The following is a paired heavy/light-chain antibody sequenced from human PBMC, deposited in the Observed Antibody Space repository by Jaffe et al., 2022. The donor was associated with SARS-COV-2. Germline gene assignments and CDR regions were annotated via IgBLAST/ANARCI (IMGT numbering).Light chain of an antibody. Sequence: EIVLTQSPGTLSLSPGERATLSCRASQSVTFSYLAWYQQKPGQAPRLLIYGASSRAAGIPDRFSGSGSGADFTLTISRLAPEDFAVYYCQQYDAPPYTFGQGTRLEIK. CDR1: QSVTFSY. CDR2: GAS. J-gene: IGKJ2*01. CDR3: QQYDAPPYT. V-gene: IGKV3-20*01.
Heavy chain of an antibody. Sequence: EVQLVQSGAEVKKPGESLKISCKGSGYSFTNYWIGWVRQMPGRGLEWMGIIYPGDSDTKYSPSFQGQVTISADKSSRTAYLQWSSLKASDSAMYYCTRHPTVSLIWSGYADNWGQGTQVTVSS. CDR3: TRHPTVSLIWSGYADN. V-gene: IGHV5-51*01. CDR2: IYPGDSDT. CDR1: GYSFTNYW. J-gene: IGHJ4*02. D-gene: IGHD3-3*01.